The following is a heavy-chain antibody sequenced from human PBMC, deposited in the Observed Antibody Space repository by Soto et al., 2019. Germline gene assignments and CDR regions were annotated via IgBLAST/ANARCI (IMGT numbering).Heavy chain of an antibody. CDR2: IYYSGST. J-gene: IGHJ6*03. CDR1: GGSISSGGYY. CDR3: ARDLSSWGLYSSSSPGYMDG. V-gene: IGHV4-31*03. Sequence: SETLSLTCTVSGGSISSGGYYWSWIRQHPGKGLEWIGYIYYSGSTYYNPSLKSRVTISVDTSKNQFSLKLSSVTAADTAVYYCARDLSSWGLYSSSSPGYMDGWGKGTTVTVSS. D-gene: IGHD6-6*01.